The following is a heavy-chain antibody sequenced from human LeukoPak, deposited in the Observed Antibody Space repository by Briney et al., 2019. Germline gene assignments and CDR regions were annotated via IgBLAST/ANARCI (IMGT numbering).Heavy chain of an antibody. CDR1: GYTFTAYY. CDR2: INPNNGGT. J-gene: IGHJ4*02. CDR3: ATLSLGNFDY. D-gene: IGHD1-14*01. Sequence: ASVKVSCKASGYTFTAYYMHWVRQAPGQGLEWMGWINPNNGGTNYAQKFQGRVTMTRDSSITTAYMELSRLRSDDTAVYYCATLSLGNFDYWGQGTLVTVSS. V-gene: IGHV1-2*02.